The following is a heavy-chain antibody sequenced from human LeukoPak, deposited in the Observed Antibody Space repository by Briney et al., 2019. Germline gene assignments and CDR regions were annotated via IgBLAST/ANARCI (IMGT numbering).Heavy chain of an antibody. D-gene: IGHD2-15*01. V-gene: IGHV3-7*01. CDR1: GFTFRTYW. Sequence: GGSLRLSCAASGFTFRTYWTSWVRQAPGKGLEWVANIKEDGSEKYYVDFVKGRFTSSRDNAKNSLYLEMNSLRVEDTAVYFCAREVVVAARINWFDSWGQGTLVTVSS. J-gene: IGHJ5*01. CDR2: IKEDGSEK. CDR3: AREVVVAARINWFDS.